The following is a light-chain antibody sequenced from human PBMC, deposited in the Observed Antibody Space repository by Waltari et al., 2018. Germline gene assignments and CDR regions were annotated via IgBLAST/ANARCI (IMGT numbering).Light chain of an antibody. J-gene: IGLJ2*01. Sequence: QSALTQPASVSGSPGQSITISCTGTSSDVGGYNYVSWYQHHPRKAPKLMIYLVSNPGAGVCNRVSGSKSGKTAYLTSSGLQAEEEADYYCSSYTSSSVVVVGGGTKLTVL. CDR3: SSYTSSSVVV. CDR1: SSDVGGYNY. CDR2: LVS. V-gene: IGLV2-14*03.